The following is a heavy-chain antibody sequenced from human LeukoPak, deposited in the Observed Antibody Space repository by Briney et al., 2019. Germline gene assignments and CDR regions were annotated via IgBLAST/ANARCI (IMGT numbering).Heavy chain of an antibody. CDR3: ARPTYGGNPIDDAFDI. CDR1: GGTFPTYI. CDR2: IIPILGIV. D-gene: IGHD4-23*01. V-gene: IGHV1-69*02. J-gene: IGHJ3*02. Sequence: RASVKVSCKASGGTFPTYIINWVRQAPGQGLEWMGRIIPILGIVNHAQKFQGRVTITADKSTSTAYMELSSLRSDDTAVYYCARPTYGGNPIDDAFDIWGQGTMVTVSS.